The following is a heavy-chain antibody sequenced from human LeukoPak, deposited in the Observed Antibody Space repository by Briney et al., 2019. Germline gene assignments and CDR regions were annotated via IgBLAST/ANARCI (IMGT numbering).Heavy chain of an antibody. D-gene: IGHD1-26*01. CDR2: IYYNGNT. J-gene: IGHJ3*02. CDR1: GGSLSSHY. Sequence: SETLSLTCTVSGGSLSSHYWSWVRQPPGKGLEWIGYIYYNGNTNYNPSLKSRVTISLDTSKNQFSLKLNSVTAADTAVYYCATPYSGGYHGLDIWGQGTMVTVSS. CDR3: ATPYSGGYHGLDI. V-gene: IGHV4-59*11.